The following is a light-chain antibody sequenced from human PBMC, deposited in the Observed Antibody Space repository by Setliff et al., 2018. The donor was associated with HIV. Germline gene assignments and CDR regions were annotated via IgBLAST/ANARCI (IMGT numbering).Light chain of an antibody. V-gene: IGLV2-23*02. CDR1: SSDVGGYYY. CDR3: CSYAGSGPV. CDR2: DVK. Sequence: QSALTQPASVSGSPGQSITISCTGTSSDVGGYYYVSWYQQHPDKAPKLMIYDVKNRPSGVSDRFSGSKSGNTASLTISGLQAEDEADYYCCSYAGSGPVFGAGTKVTVL. J-gene: IGLJ1*01.